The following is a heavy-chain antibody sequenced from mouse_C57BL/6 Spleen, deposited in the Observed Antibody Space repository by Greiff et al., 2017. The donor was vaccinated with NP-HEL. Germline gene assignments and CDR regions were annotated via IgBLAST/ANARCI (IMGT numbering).Heavy chain of an antibody. CDR2: ILPGSGST. Sequence: VQLQQSGAELMKPGASVKLSCKATGYTFTGYWIEWVKQRPGHGLEWIGEILPGSGSTNSNEKFKGKATFTADTSSNTAYMQLSSLTTEDSAIYYCARPNYYGMGDYWGQGTSVTVSS. CDR3: ARPNYYGMGDY. V-gene: IGHV1-9*01. CDR1: GYTFTGYW. D-gene: IGHD1-1*01. J-gene: IGHJ4*01.